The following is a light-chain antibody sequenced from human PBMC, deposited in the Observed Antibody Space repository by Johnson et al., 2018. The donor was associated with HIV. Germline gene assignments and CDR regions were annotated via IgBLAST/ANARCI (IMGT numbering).Light chain of an antibody. CDR1: RSNIGDNF. CDR2: DNS. J-gene: IGLJ1*01. CDR3: GTWDSSLSGYV. Sequence: QPVLTQPPSVSAAPGQKVTISCSGNRSNIGDNFVSWYQHLPGTAPKLLVYDNSKRPSGIPDRFSATKSCTSDTLGITGLQTGDEADYYCGTWDSSLSGYVFGTGTKVTVL. V-gene: IGLV1-51*01.